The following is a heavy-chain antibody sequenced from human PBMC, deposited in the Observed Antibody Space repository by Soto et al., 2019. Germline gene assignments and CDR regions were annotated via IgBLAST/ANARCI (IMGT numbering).Heavy chain of an antibody. CDR2: IYYCVRK. Sequence: QLQLQESGPGLVKPSETLSLTCTVSGGSFSSSSYYWGWIRQPPGKGLEWIGSIYYCVRKYYNPSVKIQGTISLDPSKNQLSLKLISVPAEDTAVYYCARERVSNWFDPWGPGTLVTDCS. CDR3: ARERVSNWFDP. J-gene: IGHJ5*01. CDR1: GGSFSSSSYY. V-gene: IGHV4-39*02.